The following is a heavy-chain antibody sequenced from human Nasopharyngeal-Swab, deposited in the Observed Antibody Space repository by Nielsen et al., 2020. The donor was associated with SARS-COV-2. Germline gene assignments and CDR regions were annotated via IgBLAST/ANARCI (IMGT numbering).Heavy chain of an antibody. Sequence: ASVKVSCKASGYTFTSYYMHWVRQAPGQGLEWMGIINPSGGSTSYAQKFQGRVTMTRDTSTSTVYMELSSLRFEDTAVYYCAREHIVVVVAATPIYYYYGMDVWGQGTTVTVSS. V-gene: IGHV1-46*01. CDR3: AREHIVVVVAATPIYYYYGMDV. CDR2: INPSGGST. D-gene: IGHD2-15*01. CDR1: GYTFTSYY. J-gene: IGHJ6*02.